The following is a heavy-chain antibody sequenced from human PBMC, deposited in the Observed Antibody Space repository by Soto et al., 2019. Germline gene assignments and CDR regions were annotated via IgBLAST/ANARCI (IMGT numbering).Heavy chain of an antibody. CDR2: ISVSGGST. J-gene: IGHJ4*02. CDR1: GFTFSSYA. Sequence: EVQLLESGGGLVQPGGSLRLSCAASGFTFSSYAMSWVRQAPGKGLAWVSGISVSGGSTYYADSVKGRFTISRDNSKNTLYLQMTSLGPERPALFYGANKTSYDPQACWGREPWSPSPQ. D-gene: IGHD3-16*01. V-gene: IGHV3-23*01. CDR3: ANKTSYDPQAC.